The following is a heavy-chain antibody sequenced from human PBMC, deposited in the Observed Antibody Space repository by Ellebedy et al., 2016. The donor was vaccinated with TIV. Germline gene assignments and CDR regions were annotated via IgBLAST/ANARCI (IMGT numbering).Heavy chain of an antibody. CDR3: ARGGLTGITWGNYFDY. D-gene: IGHD1-7*01. V-gene: IGHV1-3*01. Sequence: ASVKVSCKASGYTFTSYAMHWVRQAPGHRLEWMGWINAGNGNTKYSQKLQGRVTMTMDTSTSTVYMELSSLTSDDTAVYYCARGGLTGITWGNYFDYWGQGTLVTVSS. J-gene: IGHJ4*02. CDR2: INAGNGNT. CDR1: GYTFTSYA.